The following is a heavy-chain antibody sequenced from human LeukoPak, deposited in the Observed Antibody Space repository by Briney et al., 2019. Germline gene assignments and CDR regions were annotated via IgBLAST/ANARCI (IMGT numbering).Heavy chain of an antibody. V-gene: IGHV3-30*02. Sequence: GGSLRLSCAASGSTFSSYGMHWVRQAPGKGLEWVAFIRYDGSNKYYADSVKGRFTISRDNSKNTLYLQMNSLRAEDTAVYYCASSPVPAATDYYYYYMDVWGKGTTVTVSS. CDR1: GSTFSSYG. J-gene: IGHJ6*03. CDR2: IRYDGSNK. D-gene: IGHD2-2*01. CDR3: ASSPVPAATDYYYYYMDV.